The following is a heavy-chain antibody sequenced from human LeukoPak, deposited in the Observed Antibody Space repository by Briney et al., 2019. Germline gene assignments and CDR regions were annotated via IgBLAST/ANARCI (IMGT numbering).Heavy chain of an antibody. CDR1: GYTFTSYY. D-gene: IGHD3-9*01. CDR3: ARSPMGYFDSLDAFDI. V-gene: IGHV1-46*01. J-gene: IGHJ3*02. Sequence: ASVKVSCKASGYTFTSYYMHWVRQAPGQGLEWMGIINPSGGSTSYAQKFQGRVTMTRDTSISTAYMELSRLRSDDTAVYYCARSPMGYFDSLDAFDIWGQGTMVTVSS. CDR2: INPSGGST.